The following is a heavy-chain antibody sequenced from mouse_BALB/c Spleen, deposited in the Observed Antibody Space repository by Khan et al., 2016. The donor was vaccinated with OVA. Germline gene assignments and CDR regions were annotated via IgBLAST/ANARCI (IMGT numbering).Heavy chain of an antibody. CDR1: GYTFTSYW. V-gene: IGHV1-7*01. D-gene: IGHD1-1*01. CDR2: INPSTGYT. Sequence: QVQLQQSGAELAKPGASVKMSCKASGYTFTSYWMHWVKQRPGQGLEWIGYINPSTGYTEYNQKFKDKATLTADKYSSTAYMKLSSLTSEDSAVYYCANHGSISAWLSYGRQGTLVTVSA. J-gene: IGHJ3*01. CDR3: ANHGSISAWLSY.